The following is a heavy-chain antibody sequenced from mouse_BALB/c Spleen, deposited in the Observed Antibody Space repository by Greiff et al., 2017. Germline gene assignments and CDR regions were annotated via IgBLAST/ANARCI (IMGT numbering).Heavy chain of an antibody. CDR1: GFSLTSYG. Sequence: VKLMESGPGLVAPSQSLSITCTVSGFSLTSYGVHWVRQPPGKGLEWLGVIWAGGSTNYNSALMSRLSISKDNSKSQVFLKMNSLQTDDTAMYYCARDIYYYGSSSLYYFDYWGQGTTLTVSS. CDR2: IWAGGST. V-gene: IGHV2-9*02. CDR3: ARDIYYYGSSSLYYFDY. D-gene: IGHD1-1*01. J-gene: IGHJ2*01.